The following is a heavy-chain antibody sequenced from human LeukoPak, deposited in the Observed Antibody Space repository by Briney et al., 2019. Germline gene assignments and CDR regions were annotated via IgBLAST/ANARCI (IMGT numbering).Heavy chain of an antibody. CDR1: GYTFTTYY. CDR2: INPNSGGT. CDR3: ARMVGATDAFDI. Sequence: GASVKVSCKAFGYTFTTYYIHWVRQAPGQGLEWMGWINPNSGGTNYAQKFQGRVTMTRDTSISTAYMELSRLRSDDTAVYYCARMVGATDAFDIWGQGTMVTVSS. J-gene: IGHJ3*02. V-gene: IGHV1-2*02. D-gene: IGHD1-26*01.